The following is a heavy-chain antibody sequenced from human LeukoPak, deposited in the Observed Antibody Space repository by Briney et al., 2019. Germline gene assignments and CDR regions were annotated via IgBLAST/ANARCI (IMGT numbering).Heavy chain of an antibody. D-gene: IGHD6-19*01. CDR1: GYTFTGYY. Sequence: ASVKVSCKASGYTFTGYYMHWVRQAPGQGLEWMGIINPSAGSTSYAQKFQGGITMTGDTSTSTVYMELSSLRSEDTAVYYCARDQQWLITGEDFFDIWGQGTMVTVSS. V-gene: IGHV1-46*01. CDR3: ARDQQWLITGEDFFDI. CDR2: INPSAGST. J-gene: IGHJ3*02.